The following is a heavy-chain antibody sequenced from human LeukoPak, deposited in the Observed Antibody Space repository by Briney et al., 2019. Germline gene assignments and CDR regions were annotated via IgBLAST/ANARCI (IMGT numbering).Heavy chain of an antibody. Sequence: SETLSLTCTVSGGSIDTGYYWNWIRQNPGKGLEWIGQISASGSTYYNPSLKSRIAMSVDTSTNQFSLKLISVTAADTAVYYCARGDDHFDYWGQGSLVTVSS. CDR1: GGSIDTGYY. CDR2: ISASGST. CDR3: ARGDDHFDY. J-gene: IGHJ4*02. V-gene: IGHV4-31*03.